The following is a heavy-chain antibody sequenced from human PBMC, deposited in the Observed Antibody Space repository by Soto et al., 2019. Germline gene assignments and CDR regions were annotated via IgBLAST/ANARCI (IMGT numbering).Heavy chain of an antibody. V-gene: IGHV4-4*02. CDR1: GDSLTNNHW. Sequence: QLQLRESGPGLVQPSGTLSLTCDVSGDSLTNNHWWSWVRQAPGKGLEWIGEIWHTGRPNYNPSLKSRVATSIDKSKNQVSLKLSSVTAADTAVYYCVRDSRTGCSSINGYRHWGQGTLVTVSS. CDR2: IWHTGRP. CDR3: VRDSRTGCSSINGYRH. D-gene: IGHD6-13*01. J-gene: IGHJ4*02.